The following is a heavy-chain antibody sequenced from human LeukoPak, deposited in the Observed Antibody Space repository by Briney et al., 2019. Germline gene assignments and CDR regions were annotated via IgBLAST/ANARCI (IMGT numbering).Heavy chain of an antibody. CDR2: ISSSSRYI. V-gene: IGHV3-21*06. J-gene: IGHJ5*02. CDR3: AREDSDTSLFDP. Sequence: AGGSLSLSCAASGFTFSTYWMHWVRQAPGKGLDWVSSISSSSRYIYYADSVKGRFTISRDNRKNLLYLQMNSLRAEDTAVYYCAREDSDTSLFDPWGQGTLVTVSS. CDR1: GFTFSTYW. D-gene: IGHD1-26*01.